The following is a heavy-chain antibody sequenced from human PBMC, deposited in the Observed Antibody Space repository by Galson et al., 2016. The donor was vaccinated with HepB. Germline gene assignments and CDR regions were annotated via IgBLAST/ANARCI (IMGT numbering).Heavy chain of an antibody. J-gene: IGHJ6*02. CDR3: AKHAEPYYYYAMDV. Sequence: SLRLSCAASGFIFSNYAMSWVRQAPGKGLEWVSTITGRGDRAYYADPVKGRFTISRDNSQNTLFLQMNSLRAEDTAIYYCAKHAEPYYYYAMDVWGQGTTVTVSS. V-gene: IGHV3-23*01. CDR1: GFIFSNYA. D-gene: IGHD1-14*01. CDR2: ITGRGDRA.